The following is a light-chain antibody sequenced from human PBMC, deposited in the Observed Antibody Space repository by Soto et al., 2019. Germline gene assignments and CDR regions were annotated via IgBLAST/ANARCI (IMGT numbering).Light chain of an antibody. Sequence: EIVLTQSPGTLSLSPGERATLSCRASQSVSSSYFAWYQQKPGQAPRLLIYGASSRATDIPDRFSGSGSGTHFTLTISILEPEDCAVYYCQQYGSSPWTFSQGTKEKIK. CDR1: QSVSSSY. CDR2: GAS. CDR3: QQYGSSPWT. V-gene: IGKV3-20*01. J-gene: IGKJ1*01.